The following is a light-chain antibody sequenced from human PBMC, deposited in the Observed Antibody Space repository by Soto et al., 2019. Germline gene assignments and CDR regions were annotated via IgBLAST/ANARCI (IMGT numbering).Light chain of an antibody. J-gene: IGKJ2*01. V-gene: IGKV1-27*01. CDR3: QKYSGPPYT. Sequence: DIQMTQSPSSLSASVGDRVTITCRASQGIRNYLAWYQQKPGKVPKLLIYTASTLQSGVPSRFNGSGSGTDFTLTISSLQPEDVATYYCQKYSGPPYTFGQGTKLEIK. CDR2: TAS. CDR1: QGIRNY.